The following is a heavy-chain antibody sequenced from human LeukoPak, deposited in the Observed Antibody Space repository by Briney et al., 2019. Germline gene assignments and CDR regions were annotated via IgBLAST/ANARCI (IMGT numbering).Heavy chain of an antibody. CDR2: ISAYNGNT. D-gene: IGHD3-22*01. J-gene: IGHJ4*02. CDR3: ARDSYYDSSGYQPFDY. Sequence: ASVKVSCKASGYTFTSYGISWVRQAPGQGLEWMGWISAYNGNTNYAQKPQGRVTMTTDTSTSTAYVELRSLRSDDTAVYYCARDSYYDSSGYQPFDYWGQGTLVTVSS. V-gene: IGHV1-18*01. CDR1: GYTFTSYG.